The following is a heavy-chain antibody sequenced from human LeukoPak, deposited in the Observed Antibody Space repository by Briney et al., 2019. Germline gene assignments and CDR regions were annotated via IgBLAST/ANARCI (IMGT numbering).Heavy chain of an antibody. CDR2: ISGSGGST. D-gene: IGHD6-13*01. J-gene: IGHJ4*02. V-gene: IGHV3-23*01. CDR3: AKDRIAAAGEPFNY. CDR1: GFTFSSYA. Sequence: GGSLSLSCAASGFTFSSYAMSWVGQAPGKGLEWASAISGSGGSTYYADSVKGRFTISRDNSKNTLYLQMNSLRAEDTAVYYCAKDRIAAAGEPFNYWGQGTLVTVSS.